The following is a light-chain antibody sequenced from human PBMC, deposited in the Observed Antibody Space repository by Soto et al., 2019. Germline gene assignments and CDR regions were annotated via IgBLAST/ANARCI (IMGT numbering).Light chain of an antibody. Sequence: QSVLTQPPSASGTPGQRVTISCSGSSSNIGSHTVNWYQQLPGTAPKLLLYTDNQRPSGVPDRFSGSKSGNTASLTISGVQAEDEADYYCSSYTSSSTVVFGGGTKLTVL. CDR3: SSYTSSSTVV. J-gene: IGLJ2*01. CDR2: TDN. CDR1: SSNIGSHT. V-gene: IGLV1-44*01.